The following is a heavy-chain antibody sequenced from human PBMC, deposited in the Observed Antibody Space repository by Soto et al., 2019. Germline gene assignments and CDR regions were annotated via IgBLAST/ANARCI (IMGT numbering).Heavy chain of an antibody. CDR1: GFTFSSYE. D-gene: IGHD6-19*01. CDR3: ASPFIAVAGTDY. Sequence: GGSLRLSCAASGFTFSSYEMNWVRQAPGKGLELVSYISSSGSTIYYADSVKGRFTISRDNAKNSLYLQMNSLRAEDTAVYYCASPFIAVAGTDYWGQGTLVTVSS. CDR2: ISSSGSTI. J-gene: IGHJ4*02. V-gene: IGHV3-48*03.